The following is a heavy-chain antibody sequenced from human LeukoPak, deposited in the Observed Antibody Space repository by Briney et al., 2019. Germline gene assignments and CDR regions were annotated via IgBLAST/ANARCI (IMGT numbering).Heavy chain of an antibody. CDR1: GFTFVSYN. D-gene: IGHD1-1*01. V-gene: IGHV3-48*01. J-gene: IGHJ6*03. CDR2: ISSSSSLI. CDR3: ARDGNRDGDMDV. Sequence: GGSLRLSRAASGFTFVSYNMNWVRQAPGKGLEWVSYISSSSSLIYYAGSVKGRFTVSRDSAKRSLYLQMNSLRAEDTAVYYCARDGNRDGDMDVWGKGTTVTVSS.